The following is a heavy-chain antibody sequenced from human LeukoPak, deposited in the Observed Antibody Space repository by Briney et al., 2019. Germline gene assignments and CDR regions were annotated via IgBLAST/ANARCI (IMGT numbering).Heavy chain of an antibody. D-gene: IGHD6-13*01. J-gene: IGHJ6*02. CDR3: AREIAAAGNGGGYYYYGMDV. V-gene: IGHV1-2*02. CDR1: GYTFTGYY. CDR2: INPNSGGT. Sequence: GASVKVSCKASGYTFTGYYMHWVRQAPGQGLEWMGWINPNSGGTNYAQKFQGRVTMTRDTSISTAYMELSRLRSDDTAVYYCAREIAAAGNGGGYYYYGMDVWGQGTTVTVSS.